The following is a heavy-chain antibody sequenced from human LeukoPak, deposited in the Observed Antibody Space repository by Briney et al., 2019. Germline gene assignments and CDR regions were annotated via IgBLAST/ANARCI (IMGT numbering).Heavy chain of an antibody. CDR3: ARDSPGGYYVSSGYWGAFDY. CDR2: IYYSGST. J-gene: IGHJ4*02. V-gene: IGHV4-61*01. D-gene: IGHD3-22*01. CDR1: GGSVSSGSYY. Sequence: TSETLSLTCTVSGGSVSSGSYYWSWIRQPPGKGLEWIGYIYYSGSTNYNPSLKSRVTISVDTSKNQFSLKLSSVTAADTAVYYCARDSPGGYYVSSGYWGAFDYWGQGTLVTVSS.